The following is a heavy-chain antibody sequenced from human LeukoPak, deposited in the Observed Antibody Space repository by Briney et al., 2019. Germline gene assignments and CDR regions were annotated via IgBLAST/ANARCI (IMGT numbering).Heavy chain of an antibody. CDR2: IKEDGSEK. CDR3: ARSRTAYYNVYADF. V-gene: IGHV3-7*01. CDR1: GFTFSSYW. Sequence: GGSLRLSCVASGFTFSSYWMSWFRQAPGKGLEWVANIKEDGSEKYYADYVKGRFTISRDNAKNSLSLRMSSLRDEDTAVFYCARSRTAYYNVYADFWGQGTLVTVSS. D-gene: IGHD1-26*01. J-gene: IGHJ4*02.